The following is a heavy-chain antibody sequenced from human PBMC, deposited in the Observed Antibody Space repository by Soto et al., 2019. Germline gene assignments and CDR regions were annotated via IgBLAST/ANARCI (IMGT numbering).Heavy chain of an antibody. J-gene: IGHJ5*02. D-gene: IGHD3-22*01. V-gene: IGHV3-30*03. Sequence: GGSLRLSCAASGFSFSSYGMHWVRQAPGKGLEWVAVALHDGSNKYYAESVKGRFSISRDNTKNTLYLQMSSLRPEDTAVYYCALFNYYDISAWGQGTLVTVS. CDR1: GFSFSSYG. CDR3: ALFNYYDISA. CDR2: ALHDGSNK.